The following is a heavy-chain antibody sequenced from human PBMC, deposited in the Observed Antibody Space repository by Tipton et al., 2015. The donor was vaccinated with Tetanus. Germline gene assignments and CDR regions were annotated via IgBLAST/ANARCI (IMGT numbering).Heavy chain of an antibody. V-gene: IGHV3-15*01. D-gene: IGHD3-22*01. J-gene: IGHJ3*02. Sequence: SLRLSCAASGFTFSNAWMSWVRQAPGKGLEWVGRIKSKTDGGTTDYAAPVKGRFTISRDDSKNTLYLQMNSLKTEDTAVYYCTTDLFFLDSSGQEEGENAFDIWGQGTMVTVSS. CDR1: GFTFSNAW. CDR3: TTDLFFLDSSGQEEGENAFDI. CDR2: IKSKTDGGTT.